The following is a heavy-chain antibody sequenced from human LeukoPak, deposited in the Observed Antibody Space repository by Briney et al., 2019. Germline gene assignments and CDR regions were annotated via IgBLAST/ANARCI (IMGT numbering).Heavy chain of an antibody. CDR1: GYTFTSYY. V-gene: IGHV1-46*01. J-gene: IGHJ6*03. Sequence: PRASVKVSCKASGYTFTSYYMHWVRQAPGQGLEWMGIINPSGGSTSYAQKFQGRVTMTRDMSTSTVYMELSSLTSEDTAVFYCARSPFGVDLYYYYMDVWGKGTTVTVSS. D-gene: IGHD3-3*01. CDR3: ARSPFGVDLYYYYMDV. CDR2: INPSGGST.